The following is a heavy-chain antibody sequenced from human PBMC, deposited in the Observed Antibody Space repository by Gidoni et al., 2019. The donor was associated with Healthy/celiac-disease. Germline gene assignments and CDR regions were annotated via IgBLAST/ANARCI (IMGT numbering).Heavy chain of an antibody. V-gene: IGHV5-51*03. Sequence: EVQLVQSGAEVKKPGESLKISCKGSGYSFTSSWIGWVRQMPGKGLEWMGIIYPGDSDTRYSPSFQGQVTISADKSISTAYLQWSSLKASDTAMYYCAREGDYYDSSGTSYYYYGMDVWGQGTTVTVSS. D-gene: IGHD3-22*01. CDR1: GYSFTSSW. CDR3: AREGDYYDSSGTSYYYYGMDV. CDR2: IYPGDSDT. J-gene: IGHJ6*02.